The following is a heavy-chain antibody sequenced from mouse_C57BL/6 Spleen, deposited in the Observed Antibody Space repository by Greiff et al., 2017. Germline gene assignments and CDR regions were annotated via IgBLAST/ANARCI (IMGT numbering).Heavy chain of an antibody. CDR2: ISYDGSN. D-gene: IGHD2-4*01. CDR3: AIDPGLYYDSPGFAY. CDR1: GYSITSGYY. J-gene: IGHJ3*01. Sequence: ESGPGLVKPSQSLSLTCSVTGYSITSGYYWNWIRQFPGNKLEWMGYISYDGSNNYNPSLQNRISITRDTSKNQFFLKLNSVTTEDTATYYRAIDPGLYYDSPGFAYWGQGTLVTVSA. V-gene: IGHV3-6*01.